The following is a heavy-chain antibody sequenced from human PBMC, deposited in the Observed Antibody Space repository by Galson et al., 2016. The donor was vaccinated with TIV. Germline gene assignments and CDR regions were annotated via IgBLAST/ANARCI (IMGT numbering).Heavy chain of an antibody. V-gene: IGHV3-7*01. CDR1: GFSFRSYW. Sequence: LRLSCAASGFSFRSYWMSWVRQAPGKGLQWVANIKEDGSEIYYVDSVKGRFTISRDNAKNSLHLQMSSLRAEDTAMYYCSRDLTTGNPGYDYWGQGTLVTVSS. CDR2: IKEDGSEI. CDR3: SRDLTTGNPGYDY. J-gene: IGHJ4*02. D-gene: IGHD1-1*01.